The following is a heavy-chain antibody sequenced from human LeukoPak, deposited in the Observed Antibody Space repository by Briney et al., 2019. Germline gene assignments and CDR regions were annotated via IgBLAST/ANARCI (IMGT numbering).Heavy chain of an antibody. J-gene: IGHJ6*03. V-gene: IGHV4-61*02. CDR2: IYTSGST. D-gene: IGHD3-10*01. CDR1: GGSISSGSYY. CDR3: ARTTEEYYGSGKFRKYYSYYYYMDV. Sequence: SETLSLTCTVSGGSISSGSYYWSWIRQPAGKGLEWIGRIYTSGSTNYNPSLKSRVTISVDTSKNQFSLKLSSVTAADTAVYYCARTTEEYYGSGKFRKYYSYYYYMDVWGKGTTVTVSS.